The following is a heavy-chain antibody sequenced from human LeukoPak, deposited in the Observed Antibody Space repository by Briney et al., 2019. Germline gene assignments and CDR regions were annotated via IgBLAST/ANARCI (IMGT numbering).Heavy chain of an antibody. V-gene: IGHV3-23*01. D-gene: IGHD6-19*01. Sequence: GGSLRLSCAASGFTFSSYDMSWVRQAPGKGLEWVSAISGSGGSTYYADSVKGRFTISRDNSKNTLYLQMNSLRAEDTAVYYCAKVRGGWYYFDYWGQGTLVTVSS. J-gene: IGHJ4*02. CDR2: ISGSGGST. CDR3: AKVRGGWYYFDY. CDR1: GFTFSSYD.